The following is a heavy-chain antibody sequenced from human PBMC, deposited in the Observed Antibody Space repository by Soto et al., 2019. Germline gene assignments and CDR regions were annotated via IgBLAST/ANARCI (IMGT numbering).Heavy chain of an antibody. J-gene: IGHJ6*02. CDR3: VRENYYYGMDV. CDR2: IKSGGNT. V-gene: IGHV3-66*01. Sequence: GGSLRLSCAASGFTVSTDWMYWVRQAPGKGLEWVSVIKSGGNTNYADSVEGRFSISRDNSKNTVYLQMNSLRGEDTAVYYCVRENYYYGMDVWGQGTRVTSP. CDR1: GFTVSTDW.